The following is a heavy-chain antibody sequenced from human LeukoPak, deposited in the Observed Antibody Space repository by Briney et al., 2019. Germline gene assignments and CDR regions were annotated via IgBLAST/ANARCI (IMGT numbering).Heavy chain of an antibody. V-gene: IGHV7-4-1*02. CDR3: AREYSSGSNWFDP. D-gene: IGHD6-19*01. J-gene: IGHJ5*02. CDR1: GYIFTRYA. CDR2: INTNTGNP. Sequence: EASVKVSCKASGYIFTRYAMNWVRQAPGQGLEWMGWINTNTGNPTYAQGFTGRFVFSLDTSVSTAYLQISSLKAEDTAVYYCAREYSSGSNWFDPWGQGTLVTVSS.